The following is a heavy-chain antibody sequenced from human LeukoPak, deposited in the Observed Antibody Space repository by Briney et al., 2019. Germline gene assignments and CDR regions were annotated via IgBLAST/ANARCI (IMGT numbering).Heavy chain of an antibody. J-gene: IGHJ4*02. CDR1: GFTFSTSW. Sequence: GGSLRRSCAASGFTFSTSWMSWVRQAPGKGLEWVATIKQDGSEKYYVDSVKGRFTISRDNAKISLYLQMNSLRAEDTAVYYCARAAYTGSPTSFDYWGQGTLVTVSS. CDR3: ARAAYTGSPTSFDY. V-gene: IGHV3-7*04. D-gene: IGHD1-26*01. CDR2: IKQDGSEK.